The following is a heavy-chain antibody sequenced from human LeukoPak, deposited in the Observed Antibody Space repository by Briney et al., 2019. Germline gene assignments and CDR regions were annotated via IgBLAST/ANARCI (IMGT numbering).Heavy chain of an antibody. CDR3: ARYTTDWFLDY. V-gene: IGHV3-33*08. Sequence: PGGSLRLSCAASGFTFSSHGMHWVRQAPGKGLEWVAVIWYDGSNKYYADSVKGRFTISRDNSKNTLYLQMNSLRAEDTAVYYCARYTTDWFLDYWGQGTLVTVSS. CDR2: IWYDGSNK. J-gene: IGHJ4*02. CDR1: GFTFSSHG. D-gene: IGHD6-19*01.